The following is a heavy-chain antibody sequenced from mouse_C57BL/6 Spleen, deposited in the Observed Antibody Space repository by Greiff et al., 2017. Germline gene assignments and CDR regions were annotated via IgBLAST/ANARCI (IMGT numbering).Heavy chain of an antibody. CDR3: AKRGIAYGDYFDY. J-gene: IGHJ2*01. D-gene: IGHD1-1*01. CDR1: GFTFSSYT. CDR2: ISGGGGNT. Sequence: EVKLMESGGGLVKPGGSLKLSCAASGFTFSSYTMSWVRQTPEKRLEWVATISGGGGNTYYPGSVKGRFTLSRANAKNTLYLQISRLSAEDTALYYCAKRGIAYGDYFDYWGQGTTLTVSS. V-gene: IGHV5-9*01.